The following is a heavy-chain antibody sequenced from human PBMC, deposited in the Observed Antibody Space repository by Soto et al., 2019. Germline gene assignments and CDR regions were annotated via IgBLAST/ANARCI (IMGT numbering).Heavy chain of an antibody. D-gene: IGHD6-19*01. CDR3: ARQGLTYRSSGYYYSMDV. J-gene: IGHJ6*02. V-gene: IGHV5-51*01. CDR1: GFSLNTYW. CDR2: IFPGDSDT. Sequence: GESLKISCEWSGFSLNTYWIAWVRQMPGRGLEWMGAIFPGDSDTRYSPSFEGQVNISADRSSSTAFLHWNSLKVSDTAVYFCARQGLTYRSSGYYYSMDVWGRGTKVTVYS.